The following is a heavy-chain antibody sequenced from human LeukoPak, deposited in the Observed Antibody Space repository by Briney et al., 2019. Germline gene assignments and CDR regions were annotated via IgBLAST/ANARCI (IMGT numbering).Heavy chain of an antibody. CDR1: GGSFSSYY. Sequence: SETLSLTCAVYGGSFSSYYWGWIRQPPGKGLEWIGSIYYSGSTYYNPSLKSRVTISVDTSKNQFSLKLSSVTAADTAVYYCARERDSGYDDDDGIDYWGQGTLVTVSS. CDR2: IYYSGST. CDR3: ARERDSGYDDDDGIDY. D-gene: IGHD5-12*01. V-gene: IGHV4-39*07. J-gene: IGHJ4*02.